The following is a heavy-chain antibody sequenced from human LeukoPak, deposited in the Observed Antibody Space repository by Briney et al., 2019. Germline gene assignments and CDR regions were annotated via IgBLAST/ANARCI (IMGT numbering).Heavy chain of an antibody. J-gene: IGHJ4*02. CDR3: ARQQYSSGSYYFDY. D-gene: IGHD6-19*01. V-gene: IGHV5-51*01. CDR1: GSSFTSYW. Sequence: GESLKISCKGSGSSFTSYWIGWGRPMPGKGLEWMGIIYPGDSDTRYSPSFQGQVTISADKSISTAYLQWSSLKASDTAMYYCARQQYSSGSYYFDYWGQGTLVTVSS. CDR2: IYPGDSDT.